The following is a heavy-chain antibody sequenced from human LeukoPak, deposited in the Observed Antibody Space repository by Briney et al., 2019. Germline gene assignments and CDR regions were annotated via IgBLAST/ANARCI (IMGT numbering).Heavy chain of an antibody. D-gene: IGHD1-14*01. CDR3: TTVTGDY. J-gene: IGHJ4*02. CDR1: GLTFSKAW. Sequence: GGSLRLFYAVSGLTFSKAWLSWVRQAPGKGLEWVGRIKSKTDGGTTDYAAPVKSSFTISRDDSKNTLYMPMNSVKNEDTAVYYCTTVTGDYWGQGTLVTVSS. CDR2: IKSKTDGGTT. V-gene: IGHV3-15*01.